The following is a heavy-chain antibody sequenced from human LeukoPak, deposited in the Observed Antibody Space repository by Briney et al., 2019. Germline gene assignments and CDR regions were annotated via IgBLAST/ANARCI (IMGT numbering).Heavy chain of an antibody. CDR1: GFSFSSYA. CDR3: AKDSIVASGWYESYFDS. J-gene: IGHJ4*02. Sequence: PGGSLRLSCAASGFSFSSYAMNWVRQAPGKGLEWVSSISGSVGSTYYVDSVKGRFTISRDNSKKTVYLQMNSLRAEDTAVYHCAKDSIVASGWYESYFDSWGQGTLVTVSS. CDR2: ISGSVGST. V-gene: IGHV3-23*01. D-gene: IGHD6-19*01.